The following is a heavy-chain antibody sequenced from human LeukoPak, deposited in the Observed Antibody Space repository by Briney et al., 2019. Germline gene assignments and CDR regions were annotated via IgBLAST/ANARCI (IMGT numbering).Heavy chain of an antibody. D-gene: IGHD3-3*01. CDR2: ISAYNGNT. CDR1: GYTFTSYG. CDR3: ARDRRHPVLRFLEWLSNDAFDI. J-gene: IGHJ3*02. Sequence: ASVKVSCKASGYTFTSYGISWVRQAPGQGLEWMGWISAYNGNTNYAQKLQGRVTMTTDTSTSTAYMELRSLRSDDTAVYYCARDRRHPVLRFLEWLSNDAFDIWGQGTMVTVSS. V-gene: IGHV1-18*01.